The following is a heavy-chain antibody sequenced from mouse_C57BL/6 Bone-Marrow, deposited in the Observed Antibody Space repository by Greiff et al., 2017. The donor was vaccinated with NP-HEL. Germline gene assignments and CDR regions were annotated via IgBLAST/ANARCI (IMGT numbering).Heavy chain of an antibody. V-gene: IGHV3-6*01. Sequence: EVKLLESGPGLVKPSQSLSLTCSVTGYSITSGYYWYWIRQFPGNKLEWMGFISYDGSNNYNPSLKNRISITRETSKNQFFLKLNSVTSEDTATYYCARSNWEGYDWGQDTTLTVSS. CDR2: ISYDGSN. CDR3: ARSNWEGYD. CDR1: GYSITSGYY. D-gene: IGHD4-1*01. J-gene: IGHJ2*01.